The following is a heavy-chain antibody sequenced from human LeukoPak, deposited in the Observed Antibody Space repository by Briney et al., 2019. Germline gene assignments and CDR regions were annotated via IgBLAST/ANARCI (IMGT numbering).Heavy chain of an antibody. Sequence: GGSLRLSCAASGFTFSSYSMNWVRQAPGKGLEWASYISSRSSTIYYADSVKGRFTISRDNAKNSLYLQMNSLRDEDTAVYYCARDLHPGRCGGDCHLRPPLGYWGQGTLVTVSS. CDR3: ARDLHPGRCGGDCHLRPPLGY. V-gene: IGHV3-48*02. D-gene: IGHD2-21*01. J-gene: IGHJ4*02. CDR1: GFTFSSYS. CDR2: ISSRSSTI.